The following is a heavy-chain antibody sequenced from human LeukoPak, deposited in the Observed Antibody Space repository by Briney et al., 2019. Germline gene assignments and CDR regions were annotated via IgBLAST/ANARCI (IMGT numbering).Heavy chain of an antibody. CDR2: MNPNSGNT. CDR3: ARGRSSSLRKLLPQWLEHTGTFDI. V-gene: IGHV1-8*01. J-gene: IGHJ3*02. D-gene: IGHD6-19*01. CDR1: GYTFTSYD. Sequence: ASVKVSCKASGYTFTSYDINWVRQATGQGLEWMGWMNPNSGNTGYAQKFQGRVTMTRNTSISTAYMELSSLRSEDTVVYYCARGRSSSLRKLLPQWLEHTGTFDIWGQGTMVTVSS.